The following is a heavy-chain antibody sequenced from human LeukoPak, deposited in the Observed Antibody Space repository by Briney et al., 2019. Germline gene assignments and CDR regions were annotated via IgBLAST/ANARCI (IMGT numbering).Heavy chain of an antibody. V-gene: IGHV4-59*01. D-gene: IGHD3-22*01. CDR3: ARVTGYVIEDYFDY. CDR1: GGSISSYY. J-gene: IGHJ4*02. Sequence: SETLSLTCTVSGGSISSYYWSWIRQPPGKGLEWIGYIYYSGSTNYSPSLKSRVTISVDTSKNQFSLKLRSVTAADTAVYYCARVTGYVIEDYFDYWGQGTLVTVSS. CDR2: IYYSGST.